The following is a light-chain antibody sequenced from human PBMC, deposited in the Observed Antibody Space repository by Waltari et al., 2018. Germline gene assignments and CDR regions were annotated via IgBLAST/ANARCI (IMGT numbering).Light chain of an antibody. V-gene: IGLV2-14*03. CDR1: SSDVGGYNY. CDR2: DVS. Sequence: QSALTQPASVSGSPGQSITISCTGTSSDVGGYNYVSWYQQHPGKAPKLMIYDVSNRPSVVSTRFSGSNSGNTASLTISGLQAEDEADYYCFSHTSSITVVFGGGTKLTVL. J-gene: IGLJ2*01. CDR3: FSHTSSITVV.